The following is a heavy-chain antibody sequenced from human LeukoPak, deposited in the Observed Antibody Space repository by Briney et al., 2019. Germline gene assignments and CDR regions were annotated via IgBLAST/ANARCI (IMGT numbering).Heavy chain of an antibody. V-gene: IGHV3-23*01. CDR2: ISGSGGST. J-gene: IGHJ4*02. CDR1: VFTFSSFA. D-gene: IGHD6-13*01. Sequence: GLLRLSCAASVFTFSSFAMSWVRQAPGKGLGWVSAISGSGGSTYYAESVKGRLTISRDNSKNTLYLQMNSLRAEDTAVYYCAKVIAAAGTSIMYFDYWGQGTLVTVSS. CDR3: AKVIAAAGTSIMYFDY.